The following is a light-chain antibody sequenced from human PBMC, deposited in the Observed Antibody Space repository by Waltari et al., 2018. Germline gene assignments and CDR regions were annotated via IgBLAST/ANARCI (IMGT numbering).Light chain of an antibody. V-gene: IGKV1-39*01. CDR1: QRISGN. Sequence: DIQMTQYPSSLSASVGARVTIPCRESQRISGNLNWYLRKPGKAPKDLIYATSSLQRLVPSRSSGSGPGTEFTLTLRSLQPDDFATYYCQQSYRTPPLTFGGGTKVEIK. J-gene: IGKJ4*01. CDR2: ATS. CDR3: QQSYRTPPLT.